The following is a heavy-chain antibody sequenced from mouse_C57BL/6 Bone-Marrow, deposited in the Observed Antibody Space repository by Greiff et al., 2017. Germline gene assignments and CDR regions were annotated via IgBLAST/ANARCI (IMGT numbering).Heavy chain of an antibody. V-gene: IGHV2-5*01. CDR3: AKYGGLGYAMDD. J-gene: IGHJ4*01. CDR1: GFSFTSSG. CDR2: IWRGGST. Sequence: QVQLQQSGPGLVQPSQSLSITCTVSGFSFTSSGVHWVRQSPGKCLEWLGVIWRGGSTDYNAAFMSRLFITKDNSKSQVFLKMNRLQADDTAIYYWAKYGGLGYAMDDWGQGTSVTVSS. D-gene: IGHD1-1*02.